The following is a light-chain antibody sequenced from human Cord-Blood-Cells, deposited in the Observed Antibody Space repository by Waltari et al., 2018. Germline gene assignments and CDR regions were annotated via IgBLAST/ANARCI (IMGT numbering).Light chain of an antibody. V-gene: IGLV2-14*01. CDR2: EVS. CDR1: SSDVGGYNY. Sequence: QSALAQPASVSGSPGQSITISCTGTSSDVGGYNYVSWYQQHPGKAPKLMIYEVSNRPSGVSNRFSGSKSGNPASLTISGLQAEDEADYYCSSYTSSSTLVYVFGTGTKVTVL. J-gene: IGLJ1*01. CDR3: SSYTSSSTLVYV.